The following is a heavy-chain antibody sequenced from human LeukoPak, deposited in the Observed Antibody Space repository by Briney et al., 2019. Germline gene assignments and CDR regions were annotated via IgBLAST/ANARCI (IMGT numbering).Heavy chain of an antibody. D-gene: IGHD2-8*01. CDR3: ARVNGYYYFDY. Sequence: SETLSLTCTVSGGSISNYYWSWIRQPPGKGLEWIGYISYSGSTNYNPSLRSRVTISVDTSKNQFSLKLSSVTAADTAVYYCARVNGYYYFDYWGQGTLVTVSS. V-gene: IGHV4-59*01. CDR1: GGSISNYY. CDR2: ISYSGST. J-gene: IGHJ4*02.